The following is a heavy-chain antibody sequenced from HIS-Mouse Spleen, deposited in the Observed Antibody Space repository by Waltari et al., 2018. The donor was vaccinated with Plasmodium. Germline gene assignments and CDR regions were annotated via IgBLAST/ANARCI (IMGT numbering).Heavy chain of an antibody. J-gene: IGHJ6*02. Sequence: QVQLQESGPGLVKPSATLSLTCTLSGCSISTYSLTWLRQPPGKGLEWIGYIYYSGSTNYNPSLKSRVTISVDTSKNQFSLKLSSVTAADTAVYYCASLPRVEEVTTPFYYYYYGMDVWGQGTTVTVSS. D-gene: IGHD4-4*01. CDR3: ASLPRVEEVTTPFYYYYYGMDV. V-gene: IGHV4-59*08. CDR1: GCSISTYS. CDR2: IYYSGST.